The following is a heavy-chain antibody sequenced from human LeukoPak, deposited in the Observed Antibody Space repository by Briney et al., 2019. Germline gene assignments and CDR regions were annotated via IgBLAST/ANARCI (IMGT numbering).Heavy chain of an antibody. V-gene: IGHV3-53*01. D-gene: IGHD2-8*01. Sequence: RGSLRLSCAASGFTVSSNYMSWVRQAPGKGLEWVSVIYTNGNTYYADSVKGRFTVSRDSSKNTLYLQMNSLRAEDTAVYYCAKDLLMGSFDYWGQGTLVTVSS. CDR1: GFTVSSNY. J-gene: IGHJ4*02. CDR3: AKDLLMGSFDY. CDR2: IYTNGNT.